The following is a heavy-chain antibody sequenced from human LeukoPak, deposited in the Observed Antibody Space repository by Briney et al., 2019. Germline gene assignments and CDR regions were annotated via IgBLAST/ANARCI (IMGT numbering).Heavy chain of an antibody. V-gene: IGHV2-5*02. CDR1: GFSLSTSGVG. D-gene: IGHD3-9*01. J-gene: IGHJ4*02. Sequence: SGPTLVNPTQTLTLTCTFSGFSLSTSGVGVGWIREPPGKALEWLALIYWDDDKRYSPSLKSRLTITKDTSKNQVVLTMTNMDPVDTATYYCSRLLRYFDCFDYWGQGTLVTVSS. CDR3: SRLLRYFDCFDY. CDR2: IYWDDDK.